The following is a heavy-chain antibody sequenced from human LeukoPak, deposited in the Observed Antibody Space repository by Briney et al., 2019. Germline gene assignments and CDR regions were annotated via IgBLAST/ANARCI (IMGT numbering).Heavy chain of an antibody. CDR2: ISASRGFT. CDR3: VRGSLASGVVVYYYYYLDV. Sequence: GGSLRLSCAASGFNYSSYTMNWVRQAPGMGLEWLSYISASRGFTYYADSVKGRFTISRDNAKNSLYLQMNSLRAEDTAVYYCVRGSLASGVVVYYYYYLDVWGKGTTVTVSS. CDR1: GFNYSSYT. J-gene: IGHJ6*03. V-gene: IGHV3-48*01. D-gene: IGHD3-3*01.